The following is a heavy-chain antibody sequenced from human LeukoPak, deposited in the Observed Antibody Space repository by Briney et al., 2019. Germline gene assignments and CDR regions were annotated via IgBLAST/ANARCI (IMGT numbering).Heavy chain of an antibody. Sequence: ASVKVSCKASGYTFTSYGISWVRQAPGQGLEWMGWISGYNGNTNYAQKLQGRVTMTTDTITSTAYMELRSLRSDDTAVYYCARGPYSSSFRGWFDLWGQGTLVTVSS. CDR3: ARGPYSSSFRGWFDL. CDR1: GYTFTSYG. V-gene: IGHV1-18*01. J-gene: IGHJ5*02. D-gene: IGHD6-6*01. CDR2: ISGYNGNT.